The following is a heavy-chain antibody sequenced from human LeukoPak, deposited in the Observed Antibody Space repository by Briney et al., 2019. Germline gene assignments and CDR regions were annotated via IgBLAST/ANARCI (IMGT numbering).Heavy chain of an antibody. Sequence: PGGSLRLSCAASGFTFSNAWMTWVRQAPGKGLEWVGRIRSKTDGGTTDYAAPVKGRFSISRDDSENTLYLQMDSLKGEDTAVYYCTSAYYGYWGQGTLVTVSS. CDR1: GFTFSNAW. J-gene: IGHJ4*02. D-gene: IGHD3-22*01. CDR2: IRSKTDGGTT. CDR3: TSAYYGY. V-gene: IGHV3-15*01.